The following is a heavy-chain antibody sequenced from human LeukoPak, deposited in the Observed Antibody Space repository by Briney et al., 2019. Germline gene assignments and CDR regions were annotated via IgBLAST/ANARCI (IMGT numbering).Heavy chain of an antibody. CDR3: ARYCSSYTCYFRDAFDI. D-gene: IGHD2-8*01. CDR1: GGSISSGNYY. J-gene: IGHJ3*02. V-gene: IGHV4-61*02. Sequence: SSETLSLTCTVSGGSISSGNYYWSWIRQPAGKGLEWIGRVQSTGGTHYNSSLKSRLTISVDTSKNQFSLNLNSVTAADTAVYYCARYCSSYTCYFRDAFDIWGQGTMVTVSS. CDR2: VQSTGGT.